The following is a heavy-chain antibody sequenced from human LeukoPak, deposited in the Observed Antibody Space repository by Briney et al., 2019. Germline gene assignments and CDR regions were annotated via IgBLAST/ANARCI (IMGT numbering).Heavy chain of an antibody. V-gene: IGHV3-23*01. D-gene: IGHD2-2*02. CDR2: ISGSGGST. CDR3: AKAGKVYCSSTSCYTLSYYYYYMDV. J-gene: IGHJ6*03. Sequence: GGSLRLSCAASGFTFSSYAMSWVRQAPGKGLEWVSAISGSGGSTYYADSVKGRFTISRDNSKNTLYLQMNSLRAEDTAVYYCAKAGKVYCSSTSCYTLSYYYYYMDVWGKGTTVTVSS. CDR1: GFTFSSYA.